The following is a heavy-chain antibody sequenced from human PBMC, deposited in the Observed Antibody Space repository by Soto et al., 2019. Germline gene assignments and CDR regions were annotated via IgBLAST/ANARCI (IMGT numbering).Heavy chain of an antibody. CDR2: TSPNSGAP. V-gene: IGHV1-18*01. D-gene: IGHD5-12*01. Sequence: QVKLVPSEGELRQPGASVTVSCRASGYTFTSYGIIWVRQAPGQGLEWMGYTSPNSGAPTYAQNLQGRLTLTTDTSTSTADLEQRRLISDDTAIDYCVREMWIRSAPQTLFDYCCLASLVTVPS. CDR1: GYTFTSYG. CDR3: VREMWIRSAPQTLFDY. J-gene: IGHJ4*02.